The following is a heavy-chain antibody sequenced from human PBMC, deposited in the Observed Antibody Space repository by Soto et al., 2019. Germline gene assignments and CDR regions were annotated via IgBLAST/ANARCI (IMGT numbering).Heavy chain of an antibody. CDR2: IFYSGST. CDR1: GGSIRNYY. V-gene: IGHV4-59*08. Sequence: SETLSLTCTVSGGSIRNYYWSWIRQPPGKGLEWIGYIFYSGSTNYNPSLKSRVTISIDTSENQFSLKLSSATAADTAVYYCARHVGTRSAYDLFDFWGQGTLVTVSS. CDR3: ARHVGTRSAYDLFDF. J-gene: IGHJ4*02. D-gene: IGHD5-12*01.